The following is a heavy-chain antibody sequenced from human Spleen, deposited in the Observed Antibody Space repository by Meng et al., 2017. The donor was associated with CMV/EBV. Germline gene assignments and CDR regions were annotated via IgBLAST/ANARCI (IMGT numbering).Heavy chain of an antibody. J-gene: IGHJ6*02. D-gene: IGHD2-2*02. V-gene: IGHV4-39*07. CDR3: ARVVPIVVVPAAIGDYYGMDV. CDR1: GGSISSSSYY. Sequence: SETLSLTCTVSGGSISSSSYYWGWIRQPPGKGLEWIGSIYYSGSTYYNPSLKSRVTISVDTSKNQFSLKLSSVTAADTAVYYCARVVPIVVVPAAIGDYYGMDVWGQGTTVTVSS. CDR2: IYYSGST.